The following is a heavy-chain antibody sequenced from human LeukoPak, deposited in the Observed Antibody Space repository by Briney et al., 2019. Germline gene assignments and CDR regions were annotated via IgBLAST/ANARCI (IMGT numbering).Heavy chain of an antibody. Sequence: HPGGSLRLSCAASGFTFSSYWMSWVRRAPGKGLEWVANIKQDGSEKYYVDSVKGRFTISRDNAKNSLYLQMNSLRAEDTAVYYCARVSWKYQLLREYYFDYWGQGTLVTVSS. J-gene: IGHJ4*02. V-gene: IGHV3-7*01. CDR1: GFTFSSYW. D-gene: IGHD2-2*01. CDR3: ARVSWKYQLLREYYFDY. CDR2: IKQDGSEK.